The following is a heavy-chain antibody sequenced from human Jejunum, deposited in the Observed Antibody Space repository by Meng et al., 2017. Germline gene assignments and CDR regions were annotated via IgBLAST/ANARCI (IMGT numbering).Heavy chain of an antibody. CDR1: GYTFNTYN. Sequence: QVQLVQSGAEVKMPGASVKSSCKASGYTFNTYNMHWVRQATGQGPEWMGVINPRDGSTTYAQKFQGRLTVTTDTPTSTAYMQLTGLTSEDTAVYYCARIAGSSTAFDPWGQGTLVTVSS. J-gene: IGHJ5*02. CDR3: ARIAGSSTAFDP. CDR2: INPRDGST. D-gene: IGHD2-21*01. V-gene: IGHV1-46*02.